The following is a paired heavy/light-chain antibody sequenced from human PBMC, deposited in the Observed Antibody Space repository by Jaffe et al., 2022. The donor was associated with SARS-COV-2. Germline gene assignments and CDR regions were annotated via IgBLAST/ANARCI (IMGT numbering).Light chain of an antibody. CDR1: QSLLHSNGKTY. J-gene: IGKJ4*01. CDR2: LVS. Sequence: DIVMTQSPVSLPVTPGEPASISCRSSQSLLHSNGKTYLDWYLQKPGQSPQLLISLVSNRASGVPDRFSGSGSGTDFTLQISRVEAEDVGIYYCMQGLQTLTFGGGTRVEIK. CDR3: MQGLQTLT. V-gene: IGKV2-28*01.
Heavy chain of an antibody. D-gene: IGHD2-2*01. CDR3: AADVPGVPAQIDY. CDR1: GFTFSAAW. CDR2: ILSKGDGGTT. J-gene: IGHJ4*02. V-gene: IGHV3-15*01. Sequence: EVQLVESGGGLVRSGGSLRLSCAASGFTFSAAWMSWVRQAPGKGLEWIGRILSKGDGGTTHYAAPVKGRFTVSRDDSKSTLYLQMNSLDIEDTGLYFCAADVPGVPAQIDYWGQGSRVTVSS.